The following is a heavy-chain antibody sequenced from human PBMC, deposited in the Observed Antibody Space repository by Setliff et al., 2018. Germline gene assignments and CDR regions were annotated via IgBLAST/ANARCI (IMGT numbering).Heavy chain of an antibody. Sequence: SETLSLTCTVSGGSISSYYWSWIRQPPGKGLEWIGYIYYSGSTNSNPTLKSRVTISVDTSKNQFSLKLSSVTAADTALYYCARRETYYNFWSGYYAYWGQGTLVTVSS. CDR1: GGSISSYY. V-gene: IGHV4-59*12. CDR3: ARRETYYNFWSGYYAY. J-gene: IGHJ4*02. CDR2: IYYSGST. D-gene: IGHD3-3*01.